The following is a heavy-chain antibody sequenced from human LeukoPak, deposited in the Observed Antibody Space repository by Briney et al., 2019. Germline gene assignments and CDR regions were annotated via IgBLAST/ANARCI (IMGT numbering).Heavy chain of an antibody. D-gene: IGHD5-18*01. CDR2: INPNSGGT. V-gene: IGHV1-2*02. J-gene: IGHJ4*02. Sequence: ASVKVSCKASGYTFTGYYMHWVRQAPGQGLEWMGWINPNSGGTNYAQNFQGRVTMTRDTSISTAYMDLSRLRSDDTAVYYCARGIYSYSTPFDCRGQGTLVTVSS. CDR1: GYTFTGYY. CDR3: ARGIYSYSTPFDC.